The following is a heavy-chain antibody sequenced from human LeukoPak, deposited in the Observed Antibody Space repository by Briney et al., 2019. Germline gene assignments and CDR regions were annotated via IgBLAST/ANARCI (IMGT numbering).Heavy chain of an antibody. V-gene: IGHV1-3*01. CDR1: GYTFTHYT. D-gene: IGHD2-2*01. Sequence: ASVKVSCKASGYTFTHYTMHWVRQAPGQGLEWMGWINVGNGNTKRSQKFQGRVTLTWDTSATTAHMALSGLRSEGTALYYCARGPGGRKDFDFWGLGTLITVSS. CDR2: INVGNGNT. J-gene: IGHJ4*02. CDR3: ARGPGGRKDFDF.